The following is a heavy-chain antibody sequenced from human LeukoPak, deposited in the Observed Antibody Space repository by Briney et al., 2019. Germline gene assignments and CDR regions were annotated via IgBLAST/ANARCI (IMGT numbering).Heavy chain of an antibody. J-gene: IGHJ4*02. D-gene: IGHD2-15*01. V-gene: IGHV3-23*01. CDR2: ISGSGGST. CDR3: AKSLGLVVPRGYFDY. CDR1: GFNFDDYV. Sequence: PGGSLRLSCAASGFNFDDYVMSWVRQAPGKGLEWVSAISGSGGSTYYADSVKGRFTISRDNSKNTLYLQMNSLRAEDTAVYYCAKSLGLVVPRGYFDYWGQGTLVTVSS.